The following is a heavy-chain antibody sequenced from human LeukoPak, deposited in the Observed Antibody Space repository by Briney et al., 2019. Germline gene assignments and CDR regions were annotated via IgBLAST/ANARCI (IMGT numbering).Heavy chain of an antibody. V-gene: IGHV1-69*06. CDR1: GGTFSSYA. D-gene: IGHD2-15*01. CDR2: VLAIFVTG. Sequence: GSSVTVSCKPSGGTFSSYAKILVRLAPGVPLEWTGVVLAIFVTGDYALKFEARVTITADKSTATASMVLSSLSSEGTAACYFSRVPSCGYRDYWRQGTLVTVSS. J-gene: IGHJ4*02. CDR3: SRVPSCGYRDY.